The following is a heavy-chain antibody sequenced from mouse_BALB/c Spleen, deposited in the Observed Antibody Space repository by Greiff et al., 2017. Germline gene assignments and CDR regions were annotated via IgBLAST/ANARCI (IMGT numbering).Heavy chain of an antibody. CDR2: ISSGGST. CDR1: GFTFSSYA. CDR3: ARGWDYGPFAY. D-gene: IGHD2-4*01. J-gene: IGHJ3*01. V-gene: IGHV5-6-5*01. Sequence: DVKLVESGGGLVKPGGSLKLSCAASGFTFSSYAMSWVRQTPEKRLEWVASISSGGSTYYPDSVKGRFTISRDNARNILYLQMSSLRSEDTAMYYCARGWDYGPFAYWGQGTLVTVSA.